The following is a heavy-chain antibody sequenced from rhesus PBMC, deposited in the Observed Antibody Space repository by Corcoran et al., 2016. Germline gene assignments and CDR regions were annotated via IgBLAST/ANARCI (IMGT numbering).Heavy chain of an antibody. V-gene: IGHV4-122*02. Sequence: QVQLQESGPGLVKPSETLSLTCAVSGGSISSGYYYWSWIRQPPGKGLEWIGYITYSESTSYNPSLKSRVTISRDTSKNQCSLKLSAVTAADTAVYYCARGRGSSYVDYWGQGVLVTVSS. CDR1: GGSISSGYYY. CDR3: ARGRGSSYVDY. D-gene: IGHD4-29*01. J-gene: IGHJ4*01. CDR2: ITYSEST.